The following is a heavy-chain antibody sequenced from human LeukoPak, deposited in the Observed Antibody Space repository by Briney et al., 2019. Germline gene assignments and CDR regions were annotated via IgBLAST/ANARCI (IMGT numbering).Heavy chain of an antibody. CDR2: TCYRSKWYN. Sequence: SQTLSLTCAISGDSVSSNSAAWNWIRQSPSRGLEWLGRTCYRSKWYNDYAVSVKSRITINPDTSKNQFSLQLNSVTPEDTAVYYCARGKSRYYGSGSYFDYWGQGTLVTVSS. J-gene: IGHJ4*02. CDR1: GDSVSSNSAA. D-gene: IGHD3-10*01. CDR3: ARGKSRYYGSGSYFDY. V-gene: IGHV6-1*01.